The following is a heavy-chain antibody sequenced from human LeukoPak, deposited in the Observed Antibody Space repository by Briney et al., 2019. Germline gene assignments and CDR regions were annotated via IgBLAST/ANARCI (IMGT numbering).Heavy chain of an antibody. Sequence: GGSLRLSCAASGFTIGPYAMYWVRQGPGRGLEWVSVIKADGSGTFYADSVRGRFTTSRDNSKNSLYLQMNSLTSENTALYYCATWAFYHNLDVWGQGTTVIVSS. J-gene: IGHJ6*02. CDR1: GFTIGPYA. CDR2: IKADGSGT. D-gene: IGHD2/OR15-2a*01. V-gene: IGHV3-43*02. CDR3: ATWAFYHNLDV.